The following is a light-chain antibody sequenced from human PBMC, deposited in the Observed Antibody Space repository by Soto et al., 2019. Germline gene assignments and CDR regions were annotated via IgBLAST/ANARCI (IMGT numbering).Light chain of an antibody. Sequence: QSVLTQPASVSGSPGQSITISCTGSSNDVGGYTYVSWYQQHPGKAPKLILYEVSNRPSGVSHRFSGSKSANTASLTISGLQTEDEADYYCSSYTTSSSYVFGTGTKVTVL. CDR2: EVS. V-gene: IGLV2-14*01. CDR3: SSYTTSSSYV. J-gene: IGLJ1*01. CDR1: SNDVGGYTY.